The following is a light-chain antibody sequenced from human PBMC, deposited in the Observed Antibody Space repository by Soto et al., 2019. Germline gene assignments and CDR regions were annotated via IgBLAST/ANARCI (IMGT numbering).Light chain of an antibody. CDR3: QQYHNWPRT. CDR2: NAF. J-gene: IGKJ4*01. Sequence: EIVMTQSPATLSVSPGERATLSCRASQSVASNLAWYQQKPGQAPRLVIYNAFTRTAGFPARFSGSGSGTEFTLTISSLQSEDFALYSCQQYHNWPRTFGGGTKVEIK. CDR1: QSVASN. V-gene: IGKV3-15*01.